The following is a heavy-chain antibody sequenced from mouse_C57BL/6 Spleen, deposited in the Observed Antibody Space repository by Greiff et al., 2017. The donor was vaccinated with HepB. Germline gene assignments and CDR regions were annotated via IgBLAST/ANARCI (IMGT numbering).Heavy chain of an antibody. D-gene: IGHD2-4*01. CDR1: GYAFSSSW. J-gene: IGHJ2*01. CDR2: IYPGDGDT. CDR3: AGKRTIYYDYEYYFDY. Sequence: QVQLQQSGPELVKPGASVKISCKASGYAFSSSWMNWVKQRPGKGLEWIGRIYPGDGDTNYNGKFKGKATLTADKSSSTAYMQLSSLTSEDSAVYFCAGKRTIYYDYEYYFDYWGQGTTLTVSS. V-gene: IGHV1-82*01.